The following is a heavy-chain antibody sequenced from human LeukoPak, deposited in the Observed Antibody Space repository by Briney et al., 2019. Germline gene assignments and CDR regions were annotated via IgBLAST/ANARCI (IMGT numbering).Heavy chain of an antibody. CDR3: ARARDYYYDTTTYYYFDY. D-gene: IGHD3-22*01. Sequence: ASVKVSCKASGYTFTSYGIIWVRQAPGQGLEWMGWISGYNGNTNYAQKLQGRVTMTTDTSTSTAYMELRSLRSDDTAVFYCARARDYYYDTTTYYYFDYWGQGTLVTVSS. J-gene: IGHJ4*02. CDR2: ISGYNGNT. CDR1: GYTFTSYG. V-gene: IGHV1-18*01.